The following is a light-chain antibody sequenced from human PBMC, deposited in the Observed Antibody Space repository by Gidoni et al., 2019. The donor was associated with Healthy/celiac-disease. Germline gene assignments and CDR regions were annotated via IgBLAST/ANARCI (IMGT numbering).Light chain of an antibody. CDR3: QQYGSSLSRP. CDR1: QSVSSSY. CDR2: GAS. Sequence: EIVLTQSPGTLSLSPGERATLSCRASQSVSSSYLAWYQQKPGQAPRLLIYGASSRATGIPDRFSGSGSGTDFTLTISRLEPEDFAVYYCQQYGSSLSRPFGQXTRLEIK. V-gene: IGKV3-20*01. J-gene: IGKJ5*01.